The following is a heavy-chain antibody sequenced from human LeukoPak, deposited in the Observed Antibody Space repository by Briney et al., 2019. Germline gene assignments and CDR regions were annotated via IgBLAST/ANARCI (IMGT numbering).Heavy chain of an antibody. CDR3: ARGTYYYDSSGYYQGDYFDY. V-gene: IGHV3-9*01. Sequence: PGGSLRLSCAASGFTFKDYAMHWVRQAPGKGLEWVSGITWNSIRMGYADSVKGRFTISRDNAKNSLYLQMNSLRAEDTAVYYCARGTYYYDSSGYYQGDYFDYWGQGTLVTVSS. CDR2: ITWNSIRM. D-gene: IGHD3-22*01. CDR1: GFTFKDYA. J-gene: IGHJ4*02.